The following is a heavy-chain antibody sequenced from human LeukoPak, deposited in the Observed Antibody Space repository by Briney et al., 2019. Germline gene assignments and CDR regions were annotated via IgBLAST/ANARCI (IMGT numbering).Heavy chain of an antibody. D-gene: IGHD3-9*01. V-gene: IGHV1-2*02. CDR1: GYTFTGYY. Sequence: ASVKVSCKVSGYTFTGYYMHWVRQAPGQGLEWMGWINPNSGGTNYAQKFQGRVTMTRDTSISTAYMELSRLRSDDTAVYYCARGGTLRYFDWLVFGPWGQGTLVTVSS. CDR3: ARGGTLRYFDWLVFGP. CDR2: INPNSGGT. J-gene: IGHJ5*02.